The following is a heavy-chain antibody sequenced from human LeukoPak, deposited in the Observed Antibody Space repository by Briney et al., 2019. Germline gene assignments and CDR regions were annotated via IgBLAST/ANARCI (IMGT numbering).Heavy chain of an antibody. J-gene: IGHJ4*02. CDR1: GASISTYY. Sequence: PETLSLTCTVSGASISTYYWTWIRQPPGKGLEWMGYIYSGGSTNYSPSLKSRVTISLDTSKNHFSLKLSSATAADTAVYYCAALSPFWSGYYFDHWGQGTLVTDSS. V-gene: IGHV4-59*01. CDR3: AALSPFWSGYYFDH. D-gene: IGHD3-3*01. CDR2: IYSGGST.